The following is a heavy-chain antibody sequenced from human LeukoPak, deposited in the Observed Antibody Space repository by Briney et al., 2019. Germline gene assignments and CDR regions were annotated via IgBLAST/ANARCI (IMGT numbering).Heavy chain of an antibody. Sequence: PGGSLRLSCAASGFAFSSYEMNWVRQAPGKGLEWVSYISSRGTTTYYADSVKGRFTISRDNAKNSLYLQMNSLRAEDTAVYYCARDCGGGSCYGPYDAFDIWGQGTMVTVSS. CDR1: GFAFSSYE. CDR2: ISSRGTTT. J-gene: IGHJ3*02. D-gene: IGHD2-15*01. CDR3: ARDCGGGSCYGPYDAFDI. V-gene: IGHV3-48*03.